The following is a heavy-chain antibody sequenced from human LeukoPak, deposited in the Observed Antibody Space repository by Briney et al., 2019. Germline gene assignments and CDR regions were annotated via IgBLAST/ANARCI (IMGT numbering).Heavy chain of an antibody. J-gene: IGHJ4*02. CDR2: MNPNSGNT. Sequence: ASVKVSCKASGYTFTSYDINWVRQATGQGLEWMGWMNPNSGNTGYAQKFQGRVTMTRNTSISTAYMELSSLRSEDTAVYYCARGIPDYYGSGSYYNGNWGQGTLVTVSS. D-gene: IGHD3-10*01. V-gene: IGHV1-8*01. CDR3: ARGIPDYYGSGSYYNGN. CDR1: GYTFTSYD.